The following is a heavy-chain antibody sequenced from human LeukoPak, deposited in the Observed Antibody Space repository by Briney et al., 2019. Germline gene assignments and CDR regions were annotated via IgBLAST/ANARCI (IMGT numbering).Heavy chain of an antibody. V-gene: IGHV4-4*07. CDR3: ARESIAAAGTRNGAFDI. J-gene: IGHJ3*02. CDR1: GGSISSYY. Sequence: NTSETLSLTCTVSGGSISSYYWSWIRQPAGKGLEWIGRIYTSGSTNYNPSLKSRVTMSVDTSKNQFSLKLSSVTAADTAVHYCARESIAAAGTRNGAFDIWGQGTMVTVSS. CDR2: IYTSGST. D-gene: IGHD6-13*01.